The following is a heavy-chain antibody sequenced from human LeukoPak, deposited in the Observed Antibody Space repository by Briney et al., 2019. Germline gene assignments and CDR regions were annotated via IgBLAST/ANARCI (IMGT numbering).Heavy chain of an antibody. J-gene: IGHJ5*02. CDR1: GGSIISFY. CDR3: ARLPSCWYNWFDP. CDR2: IYTSGRT. Sequence: PSETLSLTCTGYGGSIISFYWIWLRQPDGQGLEWIGRIYTSGRTNYNPSLKSRITMSLDTSQSQFSLKLSSVTAADTAVYYCARLPSCWYNWFDPLGQGTLVTVSS. D-gene: IGHD6-13*01. V-gene: IGHV4-4*07.